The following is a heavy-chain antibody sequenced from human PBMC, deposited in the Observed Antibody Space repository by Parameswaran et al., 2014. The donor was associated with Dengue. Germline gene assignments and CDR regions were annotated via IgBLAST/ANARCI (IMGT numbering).Heavy chain of an antibody. D-gene: IGHD6-6*01. V-gene: IGHV1-69*02. J-gene: IGHJ4*02. Sequence: WVRQAPGQGLEWMGRIIPILGIANYAQKFQGRVTITADKSTSTAYMELSSLRSEDTAVYYCACTIAARPYGAQGTLVTVSS. CDR3: ACTIAARPY. CDR2: IIPILGIA.